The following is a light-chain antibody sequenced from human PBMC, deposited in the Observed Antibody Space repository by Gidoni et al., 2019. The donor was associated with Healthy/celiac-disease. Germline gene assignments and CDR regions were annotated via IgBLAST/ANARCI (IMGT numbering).Light chain of an antibody. CDR3: SSYTSSSTLEGEV. V-gene: IGLV2-14*01. CDR1: SSDVGGYNY. CDR2: EVS. Sequence: QSALTKPASVSGSPGQSITISCTGTSSDVGGYNYVSWYQQHPGKAPKLMIYEVSNRPSGVSNRFFGSKSGNTAYLTISGLQAEDEADYYCSSYTSSSTLEGEVFGGGTKLTVL. J-gene: IGLJ2*01.